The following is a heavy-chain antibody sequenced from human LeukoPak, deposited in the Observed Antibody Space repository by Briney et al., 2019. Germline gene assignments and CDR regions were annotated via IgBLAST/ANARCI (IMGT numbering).Heavy chain of an antibody. J-gene: IGHJ4*02. CDR1: GGSIGSYY. CDR3: AKIGDAGLGSHDY. Sequence: SETLSLTCTVSGGSIGSYYWSWMRQPPGKGLEWIGYIYYSGSTNYNTPLKSRVTISVDTSKNQFSLKLSSVTAADTAVYYCAKIGDAGLGSHDYWGQGTLVTISS. CDR2: IYYSGST. D-gene: IGHD3-10*01. V-gene: IGHV4-59*08.